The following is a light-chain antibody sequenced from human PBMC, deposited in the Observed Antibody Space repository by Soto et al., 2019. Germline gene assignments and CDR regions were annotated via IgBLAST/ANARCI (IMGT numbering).Light chain of an antibody. V-gene: IGLV2-14*01. J-gene: IGLJ2*01. Sequence: QSVLTQPASVSGSPGQSITISCTGTSSDVGGYNYVSWYQQHPGKAPKLMIYEVSNRPSGIPDRFSGFKSGTSATLGITGLQTGDEAIYYCGTWDSSLSAGVVFGGGTQLTVL. CDR2: EVS. CDR1: SSDVGGYNY. CDR3: GTWDSSLSAGVV.